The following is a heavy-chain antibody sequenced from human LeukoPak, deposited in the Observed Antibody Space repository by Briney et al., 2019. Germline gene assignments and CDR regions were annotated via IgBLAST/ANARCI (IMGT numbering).Heavy chain of an antibody. V-gene: IGHV1-2*04. CDR1: GYTFTGYY. CDR3: ARDPLVSNYYYYGMDV. J-gene: IGHJ6*02. Sequence: ASVKVSCKASGYTFTGYYLHWVRQAPGQGLEWMGWINLNNDDTNYAQKFQGWVTMTRDTSISTAYMGLSRRRSDDTAVYYCARDPLVSNYYYYGMDVWGQGTTVTVSS. CDR2: INLNNDDT. D-gene: IGHD3-16*01.